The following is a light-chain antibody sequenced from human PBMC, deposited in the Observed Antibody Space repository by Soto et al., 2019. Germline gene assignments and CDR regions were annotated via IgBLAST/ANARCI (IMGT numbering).Light chain of an antibody. Sequence: DIQMTQSPSTLSASVGDRVTITCRASQSINSRLAWYQQKPGKAPKLLIYKASSLESGVPSRCSGSGSGTDFTLTISSLQSDDFATYYCQQYNTYVTFGGGTKVEIK. V-gene: IGKV1-5*03. CDR2: KAS. J-gene: IGKJ4*01. CDR3: QQYNTYVT. CDR1: QSINSR.